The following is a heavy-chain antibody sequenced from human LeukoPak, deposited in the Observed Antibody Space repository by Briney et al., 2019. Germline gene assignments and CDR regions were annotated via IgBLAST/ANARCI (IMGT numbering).Heavy chain of an antibody. D-gene: IGHD3-22*01. CDR1: GYTFTSYG. J-gene: IGHJ5*02. CDR2: IIPIFGTA. Sequence: SVKVSCKASGYTFTSYGISWVRQAPGQGLEWMGGIIPIFGTANYAQKFQGRVTITADESTSTAYMELSSLRSDDTAVYYCARDTPDYYDSSGPNWFDPWGQGTLVTVSS. CDR3: ARDTPDYYDSSGPNWFDP. V-gene: IGHV1-69*13.